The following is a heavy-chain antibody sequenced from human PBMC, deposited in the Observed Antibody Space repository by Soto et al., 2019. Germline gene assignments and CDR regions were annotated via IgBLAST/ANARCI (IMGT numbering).Heavy chain of an antibody. Sequence: DTGKGLVWVSRINGDGSDTKYADSVKGRFTISRDNAKKTVYLQMNSLRAEDTAVYYCARDQTTGDWFDAWGQGTLVTVSS. D-gene: IGHD4-17*01. CDR3: ARDQTTGDWFDA. J-gene: IGHJ5*02. V-gene: IGHV3-74*03. CDR2: INGDGSDT.